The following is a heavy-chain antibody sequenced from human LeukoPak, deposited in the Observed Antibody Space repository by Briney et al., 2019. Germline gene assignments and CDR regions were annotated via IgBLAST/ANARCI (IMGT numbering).Heavy chain of an antibody. V-gene: IGHV3-43*01. J-gene: IGHJ6*02. Sequence: VGSLRLSCAASGFTFAGYTMHWVRQAPGKGLEWVSLISWDSGTTYYADSVKGRFTISRDNSKNSLYLQMKSLRTEDTALYYCAKVPDLYYYYGMDVWGQGTTVTVSS. CDR2: ISWDSGTT. CDR1: GFTFAGYT. CDR3: AKVPDLYYYYGMDV.